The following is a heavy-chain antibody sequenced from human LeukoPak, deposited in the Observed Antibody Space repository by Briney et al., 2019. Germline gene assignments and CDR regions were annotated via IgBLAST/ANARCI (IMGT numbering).Heavy chain of an antibody. Sequence: SSETLSLTCTVSGGSISSYYWSWIRQPPGKGLEWIGYIYYSGSTNYNPSPKSRVTISVDTSKNQSSLKLSSVTAADTAVYYCARRVGYCSSSSCSWFDPWGQGSLVTVSS. CDR3: ARRVGYCSSSSCSWFDP. CDR2: IYYSGST. D-gene: IGHD2-2*01. V-gene: IGHV4-59*08. J-gene: IGHJ5*02. CDR1: GGSISSYY.